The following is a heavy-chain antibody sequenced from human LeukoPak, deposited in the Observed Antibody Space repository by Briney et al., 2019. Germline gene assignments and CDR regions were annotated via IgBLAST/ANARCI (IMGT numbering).Heavy chain of an antibody. Sequence: SETLSLTCAVYGGSFSGYYWSWIRQPPGKGLEWIGEINHSGSTNYNPSLKSRVTISVDTSKNQFSLKLSSVTAADTAVYYCAARAWAPELVRFGDPIRDAFDIWGQGTMVTVSS. D-gene: IGHD3-10*01. V-gene: IGHV4-34*01. J-gene: IGHJ3*02. CDR3: AARAWAPELVRFGDPIRDAFDI. CDR1: GGSFSGYY. CDR2: INHSGST.